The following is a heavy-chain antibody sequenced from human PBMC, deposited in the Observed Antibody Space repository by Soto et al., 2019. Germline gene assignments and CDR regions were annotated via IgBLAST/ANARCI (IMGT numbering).Heavy chain of an antibody. CDR1: GGSISSGDYY. D-gene: IGHD2-15*01. V-gene: IGHV4-30-4*01. CDR2: IYYSGSA. CDR3: ARRPQDCSGGRCYLSFQH. Sequence: QVQLQESGPGLVKPSQTLSLTCTVSGGSISSGDYYWSWIRQPPGKGLEWIGYIYYSGSAYYNPSLKSRVTMSVDTSKNPFSLKLSSVTAADTAVYYCARRPQDCSGGRCYLSFQHWGQGTLVTVSS. J-gene: IGHJ1*01.